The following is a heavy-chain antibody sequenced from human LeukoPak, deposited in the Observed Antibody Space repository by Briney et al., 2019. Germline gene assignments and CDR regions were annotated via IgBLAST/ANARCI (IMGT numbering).Heavy chain of an antibody. Sequence: PGGSLRLSCAASGFTFSSYWMSWVRQAPGKGLEWVANIKQDGSEKYYVDSVKGRFTISRDNAKNSLYLQMNSLRAEDTAVYYCARDSQGADYFLVSTYWGQGTLVTVSS. CDR3: ARDSQGADYFLVSTY. CDR1: GFTFSSYW. J-gene: IGHJ4*02. V-gene: IGHV3-7*01. CDR2: IKQDGSEK. D-gene: IGHD5-12*01.